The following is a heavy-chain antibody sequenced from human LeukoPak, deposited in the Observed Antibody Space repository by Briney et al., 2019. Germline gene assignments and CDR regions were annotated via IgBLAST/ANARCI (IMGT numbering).Heavy chain of an antibody. Sequence: PGGSLRLSCAASGFTFSSYAMSWVRQAPGKGLEWVSAIGGSGGSTYYADSVKGRFTISRDNSKNTLYLQMNSLRAEDTAVYYCAKGFYDSGYDPDAFDIWGQGTMVTVSS. CDR3: AKGFYDSGYDPDAFDI. J-gene: IGHJ3*02. CDR2: IGGSGGST. CDR1: GFTFSSYA. V-gene: IGHV3-23*01. D-gene: IGHD5-12*01.